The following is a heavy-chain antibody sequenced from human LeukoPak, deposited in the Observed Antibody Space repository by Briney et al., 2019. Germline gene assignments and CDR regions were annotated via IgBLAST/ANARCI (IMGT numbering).Heavy chain of an antibody. J-gene: IGHJ5*02. CDR3: AREKVGDYYDSSGYYSNRFDP. CDR2: ISYSGGT. D-gene: IGHD3-22*01. V-gene: IGHV4-39*07. Sequence: PSETLSLTCTVSGGSITISDYYWGWIRQPPGKGLEHLGGISYSGGTYYNPSLKSRVTISVDRSKNQFSLKLSSVTAADTAVYYCAREKVGDYYDSSGYYSNRFDPWGQGTLVIVSS. CDR1: GGSITISDYY.